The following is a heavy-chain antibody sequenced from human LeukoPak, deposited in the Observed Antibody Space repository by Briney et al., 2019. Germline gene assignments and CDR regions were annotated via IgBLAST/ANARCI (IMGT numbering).Heavy chain of an antibody. D-gene: IGHD5-12*01. V-gene: IGHV3-23*01. CDR1: GFTLSSYG. CDR2: ISGSGGST. Sequence: GGSLRLSCAASGFTLSSYGMSWVRQAPGKGLEWVSGISGSGGSTNYADSVKGRFTISRDNSKNTLYLQMNSLRAEDTAVYYCAKNIGYSACEGIDHWGQGTLVTVSS. J-gene: IGHJ4*02. CDR3: AKNIGYSACEGIDH.